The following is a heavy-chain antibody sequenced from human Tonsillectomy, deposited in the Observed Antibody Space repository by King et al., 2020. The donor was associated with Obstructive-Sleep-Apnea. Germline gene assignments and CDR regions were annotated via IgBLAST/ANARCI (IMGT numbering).Heavy chain of an antibody. V-gene: IGHV3-9*01. CDR2: ISWNSGTI. CDR1: GFTFDDYA. J-gene: IGHJ6*02. D-gene: IGHD3-10*01. Sequence: VQLVESGGGLVQPDRSLRLSCAVSGFTFDDYAMHWVRQAPGKGLEWVSGISWNSGTIGYVDSVKGRFTISRDNAKNSLYLQMNSLRAEDTALYYCVKGDYGSGQSGGDVWGQGTTVTVSS. CDR3: VKGDYGSGQSGGDV.